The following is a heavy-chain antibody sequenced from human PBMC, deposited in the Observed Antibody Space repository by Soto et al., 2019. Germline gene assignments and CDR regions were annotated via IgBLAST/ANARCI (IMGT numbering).Heavy chain of an antibody. CDR3: ARAARYYYYGMDV. CDR1: ELTFSSYE. J-gene: IGHJ6*02. Sequence: GGSLGLSSAASELTFSSYEMNGVRQAPGKGLEWVSYISSSGSTIYYADSVKGRFTISRDNAKNSLYLQMNSLRAEDTAVYYCARAARYYYYGMDVWGQGTTVTVSS. D-gene: IGHD2-15*01. V-gene: IGHV3-48*03. CDR2: ISSSGSTI.